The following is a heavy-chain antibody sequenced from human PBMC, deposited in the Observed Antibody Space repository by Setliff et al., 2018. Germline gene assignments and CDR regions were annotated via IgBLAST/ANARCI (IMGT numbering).Heavy chain of an antibody. J-gene: IGHJ3*02. V-gene: IGHV4-31*03. CDR3: ARVSPYYYDSSGPGAFDI. Sequence: SETLSLTCTVSGGSTSSGGYYWSWIRQHPGKGLEWIGYIYYSGSTYYNPSLKSRVTISVDTSKNQFSLKLSSVTAADTAVYYCARVSPYYYDSSGPGAFDIWGQGTMVTVSS. CDR1: GGSTSSGGYY. D-gene: IGHD3-22*01. CDR2: IYYSGST.